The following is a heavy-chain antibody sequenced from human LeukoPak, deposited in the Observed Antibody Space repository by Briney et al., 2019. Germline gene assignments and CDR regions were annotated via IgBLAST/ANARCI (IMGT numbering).Heavy chain of an antibody. J-gene: IGHJ6*02. Sequence: ASVKVSCKASGYTFISYYMHWVRQAPGQGLEWMGIINPSGGSTSYAQKFQGRVTMTRDTSTSTVYMELSSLRSEDTAVYYCARGLHDFWSGWFGPCYYYYGMDVWGQGTTVTVSS. V-gene: IGHV1-46*01. D-gene: IGHD3-3*01. CDR2: INPSGGST. CDR3: ARGLHDFWSGWFGPCYYYYGMDV. CDR1: GYTFISYY.